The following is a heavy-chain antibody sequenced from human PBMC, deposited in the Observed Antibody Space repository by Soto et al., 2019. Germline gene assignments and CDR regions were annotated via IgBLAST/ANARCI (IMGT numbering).Heavy chain of an antibody. V-gene: IGHV2-5*02. CDR3: AHKRDVSRGFKS. D-gene: IGHD3-10*01. J-gene: IGHJ1*01. CDR1: GFSFSINGVA. Sequence: QITLKESGPTLVKPTQTLTLTCTFSGFSFSINGVAVGWIRQPPGQALEWLALIYWDDDQRYNPSLKNRLTTTKDTSRNQVVLTMTNMDPVDTATYYCAHKRDVSRGFKSWGQGTLFTGSS. CDR2: IYWDDDQ.